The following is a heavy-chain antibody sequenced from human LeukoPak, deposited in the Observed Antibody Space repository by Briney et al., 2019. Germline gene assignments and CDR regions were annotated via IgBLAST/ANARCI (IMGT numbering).Heavy chain of an antibody. Sequence: SETLSLTCTVSGGSISSSSAYWGWIRQPPGKGLEWIGSIYCSKNTYYNPSLKSRVTISADTSKNQFSLTLGSVSATDTAVYYCVSPRGFSYGYFDYWGQGTLVTVS. V-gene: IGHV4-39*01. D-gene: IGHD5-18*01. J-gene: IGHJ4*02. CDR1: GGSISSSSAY. CDR2: IYCSKNT. CDR3: VSPRGFSYGYFDY.